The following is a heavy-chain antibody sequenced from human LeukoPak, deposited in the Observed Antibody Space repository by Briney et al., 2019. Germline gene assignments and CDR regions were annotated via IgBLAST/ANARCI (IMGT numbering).Heavy chain of an antibody. V-gene: IGHV3-7*01. CDR1: GFTFSSYW. J-gene: IGHJ4*02. D-gene: IGHD2-2*01. CDR2: IKQDGSEK. Sequence: GGSLRLSCAASGFTFSSYWMSWVRQAPGKGLGWVANIKQDGSEKYYVDSVKGRFTISRDNAKNSLYLQMNSLRAEDTAVYYCARLLYCSSTSCYAAIFDYWGQGTLVTVSS. CDR3: ARLLYCSSTSCYAAIFDY.